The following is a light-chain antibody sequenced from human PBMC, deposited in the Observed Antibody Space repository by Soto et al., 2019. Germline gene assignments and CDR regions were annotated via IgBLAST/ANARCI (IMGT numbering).Light chain of an antibody. CDR1: QSFLFSPNNKNY. V-gene: IGKV4-1*01. CDR2: WAS. J-gene: IGKJ4*01. CDR3: QQYYTTPLT. Sequence: DIVMTQSPDSLAVSLGERATINCRSSQSFLFSPNNKNYLAWYQQKPGQPPKLLIYWASTRESGVPDRFSGSGSGTDFSLTISSLQAEDVAVYYCQQYYTTPLTFGGGTKVDIK.